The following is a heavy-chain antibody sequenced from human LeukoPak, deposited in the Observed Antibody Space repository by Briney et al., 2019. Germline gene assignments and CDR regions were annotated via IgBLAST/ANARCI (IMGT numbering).Heavy chain of an antibody. CDR1: GFTSANYA. V-gene: IGHV3-23*01. Sequence: GGSLRLSCTASGFTSANYAVSWVRQAPGKGQEWVSAITGSGGYTYYADSVKGRFTISRDDSKNTLYLQMNSLRAEDTAVYYCAKENSGKYPDHWGQGTLVTVSS. CDR2: ITGSGGYT. J-gene: IGHJ4*02. CDR3: AKENSGKYPDH. D-gene: IGHD1-26*01.